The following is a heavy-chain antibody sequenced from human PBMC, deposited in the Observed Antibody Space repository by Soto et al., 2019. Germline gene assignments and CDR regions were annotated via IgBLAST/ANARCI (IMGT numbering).Heavy chain of an antibody. CDR2: INPNTGVT. CDR3: ARESSSTKFDY. V-gene: IGHV1-2*02. Sequence: ASVKVSCKASGYTFTGYYMHWVRQAPGQGLEWMGWINPNTGVTNYAQKFQGRVTMTRGTSISTAYMEVRRLRSDDTAVYYCARESSSTKFDYWGQGTLVTVSS. J-gene: IGHJ4*02. CDR1: GYTFTGYY. D-gene: IGHD6-6*01.